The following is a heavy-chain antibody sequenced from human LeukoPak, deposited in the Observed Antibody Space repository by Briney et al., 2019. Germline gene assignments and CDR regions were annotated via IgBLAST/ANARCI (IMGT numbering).Heavy chain of an antibody. D-gene: IGHD1-14*01. CDR3: ARDRRKNGMDV. CDR2: IYYSGST. Sequence: SETLSLTCTVSGGSISSYYWSWIRQPPGKGLEWIGYIYYSGSTNYNPSLKSRVTLSVDTSKNQFSLKLSSATAADTAVYYCARDRRKNGMDVWGQGTTVTVSS. J-gene: IGHJ6*02. V-gene: IGHV4-59*01. CDR1: GGSISSYY.